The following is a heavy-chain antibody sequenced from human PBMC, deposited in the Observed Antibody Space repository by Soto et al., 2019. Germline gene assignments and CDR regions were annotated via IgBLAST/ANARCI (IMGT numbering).Heavy chain of an antibody. V-gene: IGHV4-4*02. D-gene: IGHD6-13*01. CDR3: ASHLIMPGTRGFDY. J-gene: IGHJ4*02. Sequence: QVQLQESGPGLVKPSGTLSLTCAISSGSITSSNWWSWVRQPPGKGLEWIGEIYHGGSTNYNPSLKSRLTISVDKSQNQFSLRLNSVTAADPAVYFCASHLIMPGTRGFDYWGQGSLVTVSS. CDR1: SGSITSSNW. CDR2: IYHGGST.